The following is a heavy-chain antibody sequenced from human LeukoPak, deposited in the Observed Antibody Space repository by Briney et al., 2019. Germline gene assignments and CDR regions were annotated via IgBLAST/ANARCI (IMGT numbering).Heavy chain of an antibody. V-gene: IGHV4-34*01. CDR1: GGSFSGYY. CDR2: INHSGST. CDR3: ARGSGGYRTNWFDP. D-gene: IGHD3-10*01. J-gene: IGHJ5*02. Sequence: SEALSLTCAVYGGSFSGYYWSWIRQPPGKGLEWIGEINHSGSTNYNPSLKSRVTISVDTSKNQFSLKLSSVTAADTAVYYCARGSGGYRTNWFDPWGQGTLVTVSS.